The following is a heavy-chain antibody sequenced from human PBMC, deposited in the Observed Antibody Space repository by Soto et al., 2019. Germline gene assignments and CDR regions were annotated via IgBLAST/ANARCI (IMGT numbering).Heavy chain of an antibody. CDR2: IYYSGST. D-gene: IGHD3-10*01. V-gene: IGHV4-39*01. CDR3: AAGDYSGSGTYYNGWFDS. Sequence: ETLSLTCTVSGGSVSSSIYYWGWIRQPPRKGLEWIGSIYYSGSTYYNPSLKSRVTISLDTSKNQFSLRLNSVTAADAALYYCAAGDYSGSGTYYNGWFDSWGQGTLVTVSS. J-gene: IGHJ5*01. CDR1: GGSVSSSIYY.